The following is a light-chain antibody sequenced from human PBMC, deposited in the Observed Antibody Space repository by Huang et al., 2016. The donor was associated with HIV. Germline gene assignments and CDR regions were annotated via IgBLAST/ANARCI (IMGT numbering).Light chain of an antibody. V-gene: IGKV1D-13*01. CDR2: DAY. J-gene: IGKJ4*01. CDR1: QDISSA. Sequence: AIQLTQSPSSLSASVGDRVTITCRASQDISSALAWYQPKAGKAPKLLIYDAYTLESGVPSRFSGSGSGTEFTLTISSLQPEDFATYYCQQFDNFLLTFGGGTKVEIE. CDR3: QQFDNFLLT.